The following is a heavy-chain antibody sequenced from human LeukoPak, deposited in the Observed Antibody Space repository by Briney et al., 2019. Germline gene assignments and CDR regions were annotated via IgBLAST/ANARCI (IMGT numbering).Heavy chain of an antibody. CDR1: GFNFSTYW. Sequence: GGSLRLSCAASGFNFSTYWFGWVGPAPGKGRGWVANINQDGSAKYYVDSVKGRFAISRDNAKNSLYLQMNSLRADDTAVYYCARRKFYSDYDPVDYWGQGTLVIVSS. CDR2: INQDGSAK. V-gene: IGHV3-7*01. D-gene: IGHD5-12*01. CDR3: ARRKFYSDYDPVDY. J-gene: IGHJ4*02.